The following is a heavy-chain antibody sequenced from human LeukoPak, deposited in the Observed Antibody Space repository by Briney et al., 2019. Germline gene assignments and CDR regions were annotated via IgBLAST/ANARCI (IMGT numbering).Heavy chain of an antibody. CDR1: GGSISSYY. Sequence: SETLSLTCTVSGGSISSYYWSWIRQPPGKGLEWIGYIYYSGSTNYNPSLKSRVTILVDTSKNQFSLKLSSVTAADTAVYYCARRVQTSNYDSGWFDPWGQGTLVTVSS. CDR2: IYYSGST. D-gene: IGHD4-11*01. CDR3: ARRVQTSNYDSGWFDP. V-gene: IGHV4-59*01. J-gene: IGHJ5*02.